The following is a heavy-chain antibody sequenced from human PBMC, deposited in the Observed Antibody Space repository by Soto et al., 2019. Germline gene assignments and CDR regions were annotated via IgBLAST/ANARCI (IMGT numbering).Heavy chain of an antibody. Sequence: EVQLVESGGGLVQPGGSLKLSCAASGFTFSDSTMHWVRQASGKGLEWVGRIRSKANSYATAYAASVKGRFTISREDSKNTAYLQMNSLKTEDTALYYCTRPYSSSSADNDYWGQGTLVTVSS. D-gene: IGHD6-6*01. V-gene: IGHV3-73*02. J-gene: IGHJ4*02. CDR1: GFTFSDST. CDR3: TRPYSSSSADNDY. CDR2: IRSKANSYAT.